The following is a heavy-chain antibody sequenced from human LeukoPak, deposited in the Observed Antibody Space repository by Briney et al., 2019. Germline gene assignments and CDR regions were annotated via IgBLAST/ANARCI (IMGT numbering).Heavy chain of an antibody. Sequence: SETLSLTCTVSGGSISSSSYYWGWIRQPPGKGLEWIGSIYYSGSTYYNPSLKSRVTISVDTSKDQFSLKLSSVTAADTAVYYCARDVNSSGWWGRLFDIWGQGTMVTVSS. CDR1: GGSISSSSYY. CDR2: IYYSGST. CDR3: ARDVNSSGWWGRLFDI. V-gene: IGHV4-39*07. D-gene: IGHD6-19*01. J-gene: IGHJ3*02.